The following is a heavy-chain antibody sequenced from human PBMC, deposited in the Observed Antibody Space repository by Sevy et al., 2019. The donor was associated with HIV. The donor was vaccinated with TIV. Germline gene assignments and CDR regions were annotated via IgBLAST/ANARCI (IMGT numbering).Heavy chain of an antibody. CDR2: ISSSGTTI. J-gene: IGHJ5*02. D-gene: IGHD3-22*01. CDR1: GFTFSSYE. CDR3: ARVDANYDKVFEP. V-gene: IGHV3-48*03. Sequence: GGSLRLSCEASGFTFSSYEMNWVRQAPGKGLEWVSYISSSGTTIKYADSVKGRFTISRYNAKNSLYMQMNSLRAEDTAVYYCARVDANYDKVFEPWGQGTLVTVSS.